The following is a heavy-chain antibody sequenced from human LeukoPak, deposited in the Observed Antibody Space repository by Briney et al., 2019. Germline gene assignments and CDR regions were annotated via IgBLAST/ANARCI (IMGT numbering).Heavy chain of an antibody. D-gene: IGHD2/OR15-2a*01. V-gene: IGHV4-4*02. J-gene: IGHJ4*02. Sequence: SGTPSLTCAVSGGSISSSNWWSWVRQPPGKGLEWIGEIHHSGSINYNPSLKSRATISVDKSKNQFSLKLSSVTAADTAVYYCARKTIEPIEGNFDYWGQGSLVTVSS. CDR2: IHHSGSI. CDR3: ARKTIEPIEGNFDY. CDR1: GGSISSSNW.